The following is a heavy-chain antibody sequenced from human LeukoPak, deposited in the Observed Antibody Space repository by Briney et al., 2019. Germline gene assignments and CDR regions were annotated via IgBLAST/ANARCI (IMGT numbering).Heavy chain of an antibody. J-gene: IGHJ5*02. Sequence: SETLSLTCAVYGGSFSGYYWSWTRQPPGKGLEWIGEINHSGSTNYNPSLKSRVTISVDTSKNQFSLKLSSVTAADTAVYYCARGETWLANFDPWGQGTLVTVSS. D-gene: IGHD6-19*01. CDR1: GGSFSGYY. CDR3: ARGETWLANFDP. V-gene: IGHV4-34*01. CDR2: INHSGST.